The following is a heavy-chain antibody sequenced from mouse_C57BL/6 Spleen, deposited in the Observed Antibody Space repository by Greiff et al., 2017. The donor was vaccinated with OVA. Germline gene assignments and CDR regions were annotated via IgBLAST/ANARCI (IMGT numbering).Heavy chain of an antibody. CDR1: GYTFTSYW. CDR2: IHPSDSDT. J-gene: IGHJ2*01. Sequence: QVHVKQPGAELVKPGASVKVSCKASGYTFTSYWMHWVKQRPGQGLEWIGRIHPSDSDTNYNQKFKGKATLTVDKSSSTAYMQLSSLTSEDSAVYYCAITTVVPYYFDYWGQGTTLTVSS. CDR3: AITTVVPYYFDY. D-gene: IGHD1-1*01. V-gene: IGHV1-74*01.